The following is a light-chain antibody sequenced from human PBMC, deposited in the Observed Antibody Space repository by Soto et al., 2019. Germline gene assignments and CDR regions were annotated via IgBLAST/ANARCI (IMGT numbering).Light chain of an antibody. V-gene: IGKV3-20*01. J-gene: IGKJ1*01. Sequence: EIVLTQSPGTLSLSPGERATLSCRASQSVSSTYVAWYQQKPGQAPRLLIYGASTRASGIPDRFSGSGSGTDFTLTISRLEPEDSAVYYCQQYGSSPTWTFGQGTKVDIK. CDR3: QQYGSSPTWT. CDR1: QSVSSTY. CDR2: GAS.